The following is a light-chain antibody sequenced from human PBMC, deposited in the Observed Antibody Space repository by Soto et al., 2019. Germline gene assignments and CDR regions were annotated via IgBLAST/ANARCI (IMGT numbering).Light chain of an antibody. CDR1: QSVSKY. V-gene: IGKV3-11*01. CDR3: QQRTNWPPWT. Sequence: EIVLTQSPATLSLSPGDRATLSCRASQSVSKYLAWYQQKPGQAPRLLIYDASNSATGIPARFSGSGSGTDFTLTISSLEPEDFAVYFCQQRTNWPPWTFGQGTKVEIK. CDR2: DAS. J-gene: IGKJ1*01.